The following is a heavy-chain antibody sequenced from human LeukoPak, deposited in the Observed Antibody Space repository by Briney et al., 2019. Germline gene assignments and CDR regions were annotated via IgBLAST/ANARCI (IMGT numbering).Heavy chain of an antibody. V-gene: IGHV3-21*01. Sequence: GGSLRLSCAASGFTFSSYSMNWVRQAPGKGLEWVSSISSSSSYIYYADSVKGRFTISRDNAKNSLYLQMNSLRAEDTAVYYCASNPTIVVVPAYYMDVWGKGTTVTVSS. CDR2: ISSSSSYI. CDR1: GFTFSSYS. D-gene: IGHD2-2*01. J-gene: IGHJ6*03. CDR3: ASNPTIVVVPAYYMDV.